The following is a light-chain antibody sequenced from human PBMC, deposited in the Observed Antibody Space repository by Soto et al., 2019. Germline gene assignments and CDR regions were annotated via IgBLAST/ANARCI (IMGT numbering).Light chain of an antibody. CDR1: QSVSNNY. J-gene: IGKJ5*01. V-gene: IGKV3-20*01. Sequence: EIVLTQSPGTLSLSPGERATLSCRASQSVSNNYLAWYQQKPGQAPRLLIYGASIRATGIPDRFSGSGSETDFTLTISRLEPEDFALYYCQQYGSSAPITFGQGTRLEN. CDR2: GAS. CDR3: QQYGSSAPIT.